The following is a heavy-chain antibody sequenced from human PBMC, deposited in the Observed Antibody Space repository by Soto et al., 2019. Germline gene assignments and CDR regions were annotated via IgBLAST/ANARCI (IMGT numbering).Heavy chain of an antibody. Sequence: VQVVASGGGLVQPGRSLRLSGAVSGFRFEQYVMHWVRQGPGKGLECVSTVSPTGDTVAYADSVEGRFTVSRDNAKNSLYLQMNSLKGADTAFYYCLKDAPNGSIDDWGQGTLVTVSS. CDR2: VSPTGDTV. CDR3: LKDAPNGSIDD. CDR1: GFRFEQYV. J-gene: IGHJ4*02. D-gene: IGHD3-10*01. V-gene: IGHV3-9*01.